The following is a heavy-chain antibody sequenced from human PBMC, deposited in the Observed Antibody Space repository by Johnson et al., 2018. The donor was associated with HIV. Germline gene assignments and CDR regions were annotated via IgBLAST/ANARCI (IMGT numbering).Heavy chain of an antibody. V-gene: IGHV3-7*01. D-gene: IGHD7-27*01. CDR3: ARSNWAHFDF. CDR2: IKQDGSEK. CDR1: GFTFSSYG. J-gene: IGHJ3*01. Sequence: VQLVESGGGVVQPGGSLRLSCAASGFTFSSYGMHWVRQAPGKGLEWVANIKQDGSEKYYVDSVKGRFTISRDNAKNSLYLQMNSLRAEDTAVYYCARSNWAHFDFWGQGTRVSVSS.